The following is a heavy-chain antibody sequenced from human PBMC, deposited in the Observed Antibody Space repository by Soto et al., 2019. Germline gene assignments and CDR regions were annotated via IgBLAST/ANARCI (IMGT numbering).Heavy chain of an antibody. Sequence: GGSLRLSCAASGFTVSSNYMSWVRQAPGKGLEWVSVIYSGGSTYYADSVKGRFTISRDNSKNTLYLQMNSLRAEDTAVYYCARHLAVAGNWEFDYWGQGTLVTVSS. CDR2: IYSGGST. D-gene: IGHD6-19*01. J-gene: IGHJ4*02. V-gene: IGHV3-53*01. CDR3: ARHLAVAGNWEFDY. CDR1: GFTVSSNY.